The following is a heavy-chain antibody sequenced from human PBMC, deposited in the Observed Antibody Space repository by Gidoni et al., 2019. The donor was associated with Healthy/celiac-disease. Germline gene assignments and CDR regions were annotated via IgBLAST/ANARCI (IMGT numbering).Heavy chain of an antibody. CDR1: GGTFSSYT. D-gene: IGHD5-12*01. CDR2: IIPILGIA. CDR3: ARDHSIVATKDNWYFDL. J-gene: IGHJ2*01. Sequence: QVQLVQSGAEVKKPGSSVKVSCKASGGTFSSYTISWVRQAPGQGLEWMGRIIPILGIANYAQKFQGRVTITADKSTSTAYMELSSLRSEDTAVYYCARDHSIVATKDNWYFDLWGRGTLVTVSS. V-gene: IGHV1-69*08.